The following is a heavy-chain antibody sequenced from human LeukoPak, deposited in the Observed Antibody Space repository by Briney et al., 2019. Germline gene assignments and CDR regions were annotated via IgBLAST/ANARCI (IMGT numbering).Heavy chain of an antibody. V-gene: IGHV1-24*01. D-gene: IGHD4-23*01. CDR2: FDPEDGET. CDR1: GYTLTELS. J-gene: IGHJ4*02. Sequence: GASVKVSCKVSGYTLTELSMHRVRQAPGKGLEWMGGFDPEDGETIYAQKFQGRVTMTEDTSTDTAYMELSSLRSEDTAVYYCATGGVYGGYFDYWGQGTLVTVSS. CDR3: ATGGVYGGYFDY.